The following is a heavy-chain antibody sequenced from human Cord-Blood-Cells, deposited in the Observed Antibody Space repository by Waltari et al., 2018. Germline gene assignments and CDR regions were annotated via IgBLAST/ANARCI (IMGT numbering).Heavy chain of an antibody. CDR1: GGSISSSSYY. CDR3: ARHVRFLEWLTNYYYYYMDV. V-gene: IGHV4-39*01. CDR2: IYYSGST. Sequence: QLQLLESGPGLVKPSETLSLTCTVSGGSISSSSYYWGWIRQPPGKGLEWIGSIYYSGSTYYNPSLKSRVTISVDTSKNQFSLKLSSVTAADTAVYYCARHVRFLEWLTNYYYYYMDVWGKGTTVTVSS. D-gene: IGHD3-3*01. J-gene: IGHJ6*03.